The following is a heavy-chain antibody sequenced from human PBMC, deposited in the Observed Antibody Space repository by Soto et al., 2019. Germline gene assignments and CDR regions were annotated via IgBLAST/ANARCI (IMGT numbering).Heavy chain of an antibody. Sequence: PSETLSLTCGVSGYSISSGFYWGWIRQAPGKGLEWIGNVYHSGSTYYNPYNPSLKSRVTISVDTSKNQFSLRLRSVTAAETAVYYCARAFYGDYAPYYYGMDVWGQGTTITV. D-gene: IGHD4-17*01. J-gene: IGHJ6*02. CDR2: VYHSGST. V-gene: IGHV4-38-2*01. CDR1: GYSISSGFY. CDR3: ARAFYGDYAPYYYGMDV.